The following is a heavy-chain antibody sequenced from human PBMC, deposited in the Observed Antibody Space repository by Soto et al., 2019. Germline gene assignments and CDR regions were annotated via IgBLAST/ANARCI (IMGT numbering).Heavy chain of an antibody. Sequence: QVQLVESGGGVVQPGRSLRLSCAASGFTFSTYAMHWVRQAPGKGLEWVAIISDDGINKYYADSVRGRFTISRDNSKNTVYLQMNSLRAEDTDVYYCAKVRERQNDAFDIWGQGTMVTVSS. D-gene: IGHD1-26*01. CDR1: GFTFSTYA. CDR3: AKVRERQNDAFDI. CDR2: ISDDGINK. V-gene: IGHV3-30-3*01. J-gene: IGHJ3*02.